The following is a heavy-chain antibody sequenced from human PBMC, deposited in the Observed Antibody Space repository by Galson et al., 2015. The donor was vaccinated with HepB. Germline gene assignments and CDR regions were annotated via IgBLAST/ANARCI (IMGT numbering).Heavy chain of an antibody. CDR3: ARVKVGRTELRYFDWVTTRWQMDY. Sequence: QSGAEVKKPGESLKISCKASGYTFTSYAMHWVRQAPGQRLEWMGWINAGNGNTKYSQKFQGRVTITRDTSASTAYMELSSLRSEDTAVYYCARVKVGRTELRYFDWVTTRWQMDYWGQGTLVTVSS. CDR1: GYTFTSYA. J-gene: IGHJ4*02. D-gene: IGHD3-9*01. CDR2: INAGNGNT. V-gene: IGHV1-3*01.